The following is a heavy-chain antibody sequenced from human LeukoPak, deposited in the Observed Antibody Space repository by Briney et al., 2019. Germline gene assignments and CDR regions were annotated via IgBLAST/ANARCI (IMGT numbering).Heavy chain of an antibody. J-gene: IGHJ4*02. D-gene: IGHD3-3*01. Sequence: KASGAPAPHLAGFWGGLNGFYWGWIPPPPREGPGGNGENKSCGSTNYNPSLKSRVTISVDTSKNQFSLKLSSVTAADTAVYYCARGFYDFWSGYYIPYWRIYFDYWGQGTLVTVSS. CDR3: ARGFYDFWSGYYIPYWRIYFDY. V-gene: IGHV4-34*01. CDR2: KSCGST. CDR1: WGGLNGFY.